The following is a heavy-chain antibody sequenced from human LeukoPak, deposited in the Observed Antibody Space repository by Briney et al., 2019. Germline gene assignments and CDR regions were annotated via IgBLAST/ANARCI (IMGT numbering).Heavy chain of an antibody. Sequence: GGSLRLSCAASGFTFSSYAMSWVRQAPGKGLEWVSAISGSGGSTYYADSVKGRFTISRDNSKNTLYLQMNSLRAEDTAVYYCAKTNSYYDFWSGYMDWGQGTLVTVSS. CDR2: ISGSGGST. V-gene: IGHV3-23*01. D-gene: IGHD3-3*01. J-gene: IGHJ4*02. CDR3: AKTNSYYDFWSGYMD. CDR1: GFTFSSYA.